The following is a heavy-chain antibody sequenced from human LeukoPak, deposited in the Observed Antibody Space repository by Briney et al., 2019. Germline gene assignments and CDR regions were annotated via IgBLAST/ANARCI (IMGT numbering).Heavy chain of an antibody. J-gene: IGHJ6*03. D-gene: IGHD3-3*01. Sequence: GASVKVSCKASGYTFTSYGISWVRQAPGQGLEWMGWISAYNGNTNYAQKLQGRVTMTTDTSTSTAYMELRSLRSDDTAVYYCARWVRFLEWLSTDYYMDVWGKGTTVTVSS. CDR3: ARWVRFLEWLSTDYYMDV. V-gene: IGHV1-18*01. CDR1: GYTFTSYG. CDR2: ISAYNGNT.